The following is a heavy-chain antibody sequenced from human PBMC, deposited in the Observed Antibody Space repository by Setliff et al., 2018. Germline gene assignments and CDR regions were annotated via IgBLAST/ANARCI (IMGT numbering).Heavy chain of an antibody. D-gene: IGHD3-10*01. CDR3: ARQPSSGAYYNPRPYYFDS. J-gene: IGHJ4*02. V-gene: IGHV4-59*02. CDR1: GGSLSGSINSYY. Sequence: SETLSLTCTVSGGSLSGSINSYYWSWVRQSPGKGLEWIGFVHFGGDTNYNPSLKSRVTMSADTSNNQFSLNLRSVTAADTAVYFCARQPSSGAYYNPRPYYFDSWGREPWSPSPQ. CDR2: VHFGGDT.